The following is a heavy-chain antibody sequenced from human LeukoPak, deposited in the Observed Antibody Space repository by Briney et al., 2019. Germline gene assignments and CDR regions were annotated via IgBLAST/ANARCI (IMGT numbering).Heavy chain of an antibody. CDR1: GFTFSSYA. J-gene: IGHJ6*03. CDR2: ISSNGGST. Sequence: GGSLRLSCAASGFTFSSYAMHWVRQAPGKGLEYVSAISSNGGSTYYANSVKGRFTISRDNSKNTLYLQMGSLRAEDMAVYYSARARPIAYYYYYMDVWGKGTTVTVSS. CDR3: ARARPIAYYYYYMDV. D-gene: IGHD3-16*02. V-gene: IGHV3-64*01.